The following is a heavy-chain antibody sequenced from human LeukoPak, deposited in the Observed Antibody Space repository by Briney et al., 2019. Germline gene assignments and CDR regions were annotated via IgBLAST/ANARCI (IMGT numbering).Heavy chain of an antibody. CDR1: GASVSGSPYY. Sequence: SETLSLTCTVSGASVSGSPYYWGWIRQPAGKGLEWIGRIYTSGSTNYNPSLKSRVTMSVDTSKNQFSPKLSSVTAADTAVYYCARGYYGSGSYFDYWGQGTLVIVSS. V-gene: IGHV4-61*02. D-gene: IGHD3-10*01. J-gene: IGHJ4*02. CDR2: IYTSGST. CDR3: ARGYYGSGSYFDY.